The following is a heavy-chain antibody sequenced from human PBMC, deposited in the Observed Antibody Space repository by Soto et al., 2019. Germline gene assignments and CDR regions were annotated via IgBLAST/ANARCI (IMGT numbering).Heavy chain of an antibody. CDR2: ISGYNGNT. CDR3: ARGSAYSTPWSFDN. Sequence: GASVKVSCKASGYTFTRYGISWVRQAPGQGLEWMGWISGYNGNTREAEKFQGRVTMTTDTAANTAYMELRGLRSDDTAVYYCARGSAYSTPWSFDNWGQGTLVTVSS. V-gene: IGHV1-18*01. D-gene: IGHD6-13*01. CDR1: GYTFTRYG. J-gene: IGHJ4*02.